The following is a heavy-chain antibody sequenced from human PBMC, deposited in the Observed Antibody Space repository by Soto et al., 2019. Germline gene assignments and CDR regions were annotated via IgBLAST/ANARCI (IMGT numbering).Heavy chain of an antibody. D-gene: IGHD3-16*01. CDR1: GGTFSSYA. CDR2: IIPIFGTA. CDR3: AGKTTLVGNYYYYGMDV. V-gene: IGHV1-69*06. Sequence: QVQLVQSGAEVKKPGSSVKVSCKASGGTFSSYAISWVRQAPGQGLEWMGGIIPIFGTANYAQKFQGRVTITADKSTSTAYMELSSLRSEDTAVYYCAGKTTLVGNYYYYGMDVWGQGTTVTVSS. J-gene: IGHJ6*02.